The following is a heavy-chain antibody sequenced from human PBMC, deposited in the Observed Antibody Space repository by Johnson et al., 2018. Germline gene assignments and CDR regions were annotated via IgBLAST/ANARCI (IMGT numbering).Heavy chain of an antibody. CDR3: AKHHSLPMTSTYFQY. Sequence: EVQLVQSGGGLVQPGGSLRLSCAASGFTFSSYAMSWVRQAPGKGLEWISAITASGGTPYYVESVKGRFTISRDNSKNPLYAQMNSLRAEDTAVYYCAKHHSLPMTSTYFQYWGQGTLVTVSS. CDR2: ITASGGTP. V-gene: IGHV3-23*04. J-gene: IGHJ1*01. D-gene: IGHD3-22*01. CDR1: GFTFSSYA.